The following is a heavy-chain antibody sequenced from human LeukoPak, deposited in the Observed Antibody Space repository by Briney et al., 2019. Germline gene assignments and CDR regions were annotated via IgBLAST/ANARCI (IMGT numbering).Heavy chain of an antibody. Sequence: GGSLRLSCAASGFTFSSYEMNWVRQAPGKGLEWVSYISSSGSTIYYADSVKGRFTISRDNSKNTVYLQMNSLRAEDTAVYYCAKTTTGYSSGRFPGWPVDYWGQGTLVTVSS. J-gene: IGHJ4*02. CDR2: ISSSGSTI. CDR3: AKTTTGYSSGRFPGWPVDY. CDR1: GFTFSSYE. D-gene: IGHD6-19*01. V-gene: IGHV3-48*03.